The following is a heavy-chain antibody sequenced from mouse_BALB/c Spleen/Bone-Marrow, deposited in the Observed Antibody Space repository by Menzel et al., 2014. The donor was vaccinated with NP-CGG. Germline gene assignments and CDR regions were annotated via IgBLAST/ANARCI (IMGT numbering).Heavy chain of an antibody. J-gene: IGHJ3*01. CDR2: INPYNDGA. CDR3: GRDYYGSTSFAY. CDR1: GYTFTTYV. Sequence: EVKLQESGPELVKPGASVKMSCKASGYTFTTYVMHWVKRKPGQGLEWIGYINPYNDGAKYNEKFKGKATLTSDKSSSTAYMELSSLTSEDSAVYYCGRDYYGSTSFAYWGQGTLVTVSA. D-gene: IGHD1-1*01. V-gene: IGHV1-14*01.